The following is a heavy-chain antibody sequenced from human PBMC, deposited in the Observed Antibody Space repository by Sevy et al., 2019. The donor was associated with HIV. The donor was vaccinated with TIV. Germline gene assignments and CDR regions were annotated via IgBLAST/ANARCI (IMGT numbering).Heavy chain of an antibody. V-gene: IGHV3-30-3*01. CDR1: GFTFNNFA. D-gene: IGHD1-26*01. CDR2: IKRDGSNM. Sequence: GGSLRLSCAASGFTFNNFAMHWVRQPPGKGLEWVSVIKRDGSNMNLADSVEGRFTVSRDNSKSTLFLHMNSLTVDDTAVYYCAKDLSGSYVIDYWGQRTLVTVSS. J-gene: IGHJ4*02. CDR3: AKDLSGSYVIDY.